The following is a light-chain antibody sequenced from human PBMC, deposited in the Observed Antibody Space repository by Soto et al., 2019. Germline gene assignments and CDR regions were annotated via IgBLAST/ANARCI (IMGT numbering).Light chain of an antibody. J-gene: IGLJ3*02. CDR1: TGAVTNDYY. CDR2: RTN. CDR3: VLLGGGALV. V-gene: IGLV7-43*01. Sequence: QAVVTQAPSLTVSPGGTVTLTCALTTGAVTNDYYPNWFQRQPGQAPRTLIYRTNNKHSWTPGRFSGSLRGGKAALTLSGVAQDDGADYYCVLLGGGALVFGGGTKLTVL.